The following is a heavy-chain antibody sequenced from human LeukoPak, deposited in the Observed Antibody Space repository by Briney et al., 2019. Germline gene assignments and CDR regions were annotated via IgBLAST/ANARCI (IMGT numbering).Heavy chain of an antibody. D-gene: IGHD3-3*01. CDR1: GGSISSGDYY. V-gene: IGHV4-30-4*08. J-gene: IGHJ4*02. Sequence: SETLSLTCTVSGGSISSGDYYWSWIRQPPEKGLEWIGYIYYSGSTYYNPSLKSRVTISVDTSKNQSSLKLSSVTAADTAVYYCASSQVVLRFLEWTSYFDYWGQGTLVTVSS. CDR3: ASSQVVLRFLEWTSYFDY. CDR2: IYYSGST.